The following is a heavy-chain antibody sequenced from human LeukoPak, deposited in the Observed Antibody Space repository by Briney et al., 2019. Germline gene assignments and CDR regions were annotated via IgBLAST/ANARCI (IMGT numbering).Heavy chain of an antibody. V-gene: IGHV1-46*01. CDR1: GYTFTSFY. J-gene: IGHJ4*02. D-gene: IGHD6-13*01. CDR3: ARVFAAAGTGAIGY. Sequence: ASVKVSCKASGYTFTSFYIHWVRQAPGQGLEWMGIINPSGGSTSYAQQFQGRVTMTRDTSTSTVYMELSSLRSEDTAVYYCARVFAAAGTGAIGYWGQGPLVTVSS. CDR2: INPSGGST.